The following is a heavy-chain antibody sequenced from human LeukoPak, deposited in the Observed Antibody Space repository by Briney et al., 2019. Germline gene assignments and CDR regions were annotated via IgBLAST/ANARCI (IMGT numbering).Heavy chain of an antibody. CDR2: ISSSNNYI. D-gene: IGHD1-14*01. CDR3: ARGAWSENPFDY. Sequence: GGSLRLSCAASGFTFSSYSMNWVRQAPGKGLEWVSSISSSNNYIYYADSVKGRFTISRDNARNSLYLEMNSLRAEDTAVYYCARGAWSENPFDYWGQGTLVTVSS. CDR1: GFTFSSYS. J-gene: IGHJ4*02. V-gene: IGHV3-21*01.